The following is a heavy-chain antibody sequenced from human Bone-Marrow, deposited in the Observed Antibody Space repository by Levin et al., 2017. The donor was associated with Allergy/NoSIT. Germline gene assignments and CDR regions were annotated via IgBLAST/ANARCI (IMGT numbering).Heavy chain of an antibody. V-gene: IGHV4-4*07. Sequence: PSETLSLTCTVSGDSIGDYFWTWVRQPAGKGLEWIGRIYTSGRTNYSPSVKNRVTMSVDTSKNQFSLNLRSFTAADTAIYYCARSRGSSYYFDSWGQGTLVTVSS. CDR1: GDSIGDYF. D-gene: IGHD3-22*01. CDR2: IYTSGRT. J-gene: IGHJ4*02. CDR3: ARSRGSSYYFDS.